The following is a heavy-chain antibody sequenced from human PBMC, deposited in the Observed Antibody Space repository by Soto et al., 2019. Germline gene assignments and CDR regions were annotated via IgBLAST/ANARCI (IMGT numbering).Heavy chain of an antibody. J-gene: IGHJ4*02. V-gene: IGHV5-51*01. CDR2: IYPGDSDA. CDR3: ARQGGEYNTMSDY. Sequence: GESLKISCKGSGYTFSKYWIGWVRQTPGKGLEWMGMIYPGDSDARYSRSFEGQVTFSVDKSIHTACLQWNSLKASDTAMYYCARQGGEYNTMSDYWGQGTLVTVSS. D-gene: IGHD3-10*01. CDR1: GYTFSKYW.